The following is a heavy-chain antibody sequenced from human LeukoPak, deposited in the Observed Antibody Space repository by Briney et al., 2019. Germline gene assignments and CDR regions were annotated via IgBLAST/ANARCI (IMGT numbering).Heavy chain of an antibody. CDR3: ARVPGGYCSSTSCNGGVYFDY. J-gene: IGHJ4*02. V-gene: IGHV1-2*02. D-gene: IGHD2-2*01. Sequence: ASVKVSCKASGYTFTDYYMHWARQAPGQGLAWMGWINPKSGGTNYAQKFQARVTMTRDTSISTAYIELSSLISDDTAMYYCARVPGGYCSSTSCNGGVYFDYWGQGTLVTVSS. CDR2: INPKSGGT. CDR1: GYTFTDYY.